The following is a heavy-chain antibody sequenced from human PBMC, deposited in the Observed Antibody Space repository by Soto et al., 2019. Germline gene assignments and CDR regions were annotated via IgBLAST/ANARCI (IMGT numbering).Heavy chain of an antibody. CDR3: TTDLVGGPEDLGDYYGSGSSPGNFDY. CDR1: GFTFRNAW. J-gene: IGHJ4*02. V-gene: IGHV3-15*01. Sequence: EVQLVESGGGLVKPGGSLRLSCAACGFTFRNAWMSWVRQAPGKGLEWVGRIKSKTDGGTTDYAAPVKGRFTISRDDSKNTLYLQMNRLKTEDTAVYYCTTDLVGGPEDLGDYYGSGSSPGNFDYWGQGTLVTASS. D-gene: IGHD3-10*01. CDR2: IKSKTDGGTT.